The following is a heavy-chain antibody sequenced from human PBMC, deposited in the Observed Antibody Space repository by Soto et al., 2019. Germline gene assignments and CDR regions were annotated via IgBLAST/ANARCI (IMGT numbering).Heavy chain of an antibody. CDR3: ARDGHDSVDLDY. Sequence: EVQLVESGGGLVQPGGSLRLSCAASGFTFSSYWMHWVRQAPGKGLLWVSRLNSDGSDTSYADSVKGRFTISRDNAKNKLYLQRNSLRDEDTAVYSCARDGHDSVDLDYWGQGTLVTVSS. CDR1: GFTFSSYW. V-gene: IGHV3-74*01. J-gene: IGHJ4*02. CDR2: LNSDGSDT. D-gene: IGHD3-3*01.